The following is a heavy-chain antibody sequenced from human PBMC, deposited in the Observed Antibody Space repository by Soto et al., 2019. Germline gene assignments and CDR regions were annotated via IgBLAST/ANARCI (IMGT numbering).Heavy chain of an antibody. J-gene: IGHJ6*02. Sequence: QVQLVESGGGVVQPGRSLRLSCAASGFTFSGCGMHWVRQAPGKGLEWVAVISNDALNKYYADSVKGRFAISRDDSRNTLYLQMNSLRAEDTAVYYCARPRRDYYYYYGMDVWGQGTTVTVSS. CDR3: ARPRRDYYYYYGMDV. CDR2: ISNDALNK. CDR1: GFTFSGCG. V-gene: IGHV3-30*03.